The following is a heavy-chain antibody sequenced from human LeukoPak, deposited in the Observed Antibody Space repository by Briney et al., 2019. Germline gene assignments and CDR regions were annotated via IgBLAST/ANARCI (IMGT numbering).Heavy chain of an antibody. CDR1: GGSISSSSYY. Sequence: PSETLSLTCTVSGGSISSSSYYWGWIRQPPGKGLEWIGSIYYSGSTYYNPSLKSRVTISVDTSKNQFSLKLSSVTAADTAVYYCAREGRNGANSGGFDYWGQGTLVTVSS. CDR3: AREGRNGANSGGFDY. CDR2: IYYSGST. J-gene: IGHJ4*02. D-gene: IGHD4-23*01. V-gene: IGHV4-39*07.